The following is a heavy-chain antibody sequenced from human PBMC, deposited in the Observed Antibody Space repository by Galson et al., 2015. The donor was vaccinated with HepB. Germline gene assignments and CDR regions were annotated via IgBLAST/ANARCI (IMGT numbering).Heavy chain of an antibody. CDR3: ARASYSYAVNWFDP. J-gene: IGHJ5*02. Sequence: SLRLSCAASGFTFSSYGMHWVRQAPGKGLEWVAVIWYDGSNKYYADSVKGRFTISRDNSKNTLYLQMNSLRAEDTAVYYCARASYSYAVNWFDPWGQGTLVTVSS. D-gene: IGHD5-18*01. CDR2: IWYDGSNK. V-gene: IGHV3-33*08. CDR1: GFTFSSYG.